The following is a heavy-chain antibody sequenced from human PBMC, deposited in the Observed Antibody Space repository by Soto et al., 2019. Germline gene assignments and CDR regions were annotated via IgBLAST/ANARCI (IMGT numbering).Heavy chain of an antibody. CDR1: GDSVSSTSAA. J-gene: IGHJ4*02. CDR3: ARNYRYTSGWYAENYFDY. V-gene: IGHV6-1*01. Sequence: SPTLSITGDSSGDSVSSTSAAWNWIRKSPSRGLEWLGRTYYRSKSYNDYAVSVKSRITINPDTSKNQFSLQLNSVTPEDTAVYYCARNYRYTSGWYAENYFDYWVKGTLVTVSS. D-gene: IGHD6-19*01. CDR2: TYYRSKSYN.